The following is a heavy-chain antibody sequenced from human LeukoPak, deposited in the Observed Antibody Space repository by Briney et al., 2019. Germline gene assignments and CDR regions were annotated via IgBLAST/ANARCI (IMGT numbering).Heavy chain of an antibody. CDR2: ISYDGSNK. D-gene: IGHD4-23*01. Sequence: GGSLRLSCAASGFTFSSYGMHWVRQAPGKGLEWVAVISYDGSNKYYADSVKGRFTISRDNSKNTLYLQMSSLRAEDTAVYYCAKDSARPNSPKYYFDYWGQGTLVTVSS. J-gene: IGHJ4*02. V-gene: IGHV3-30*18. CDR3: AKDSARPNSPKYYFDY. CDR1: GFTFSSYG.